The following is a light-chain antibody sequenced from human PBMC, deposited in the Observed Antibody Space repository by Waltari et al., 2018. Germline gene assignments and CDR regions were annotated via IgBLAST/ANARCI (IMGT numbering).Light chain of an antibody. Sequence: SALTQPASVSGSPGQSITISCTGTRSDIGGYNHPAWYQQHPAKAPKTILYDVQKRPSGVPDRFSGSKSGNTASLTISGLQDEDEADYYCSSHTRSSTRVFGGGT. CDR3: SSHTRSSTRV. CDR1: RSDIGGYNH. CDR2: DVQ. V-gene: IGLV2-14*03. J-gene: IGLJ3*02.